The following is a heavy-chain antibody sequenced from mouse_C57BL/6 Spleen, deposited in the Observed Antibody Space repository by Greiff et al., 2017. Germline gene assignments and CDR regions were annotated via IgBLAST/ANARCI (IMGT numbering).Heavy chain of an antibody. J-gene: IGHJ2*01. CDR3: ARTGITTVVAVDY. CDR1: GYTFTSYG. V-gene: IGHV1-81*01. D-gene: IGHD1-1*01. CDR2: IYPRSGNT. Sequence: QVHVKQSGAELARPGASVKLSCKASGYTFTSYGISWVKQRTGQGLEWIGEIYPRSGNTYYNEKLKGKATLTADKSSSTAYMELRSLTSEDSAVYFCARTGITTVVAVDYWGQGTTLTVSS.